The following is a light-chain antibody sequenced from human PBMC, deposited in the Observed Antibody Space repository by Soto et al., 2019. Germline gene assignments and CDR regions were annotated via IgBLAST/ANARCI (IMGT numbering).Light chain of an antibody. CDR3: SSYTSSSFYV. V-gene: IGLV2-14*01. J-gene: IGLJ1*01. CDR2: DVS. Sequence: QSALTQPASVSGSPGQSITISCTGTSSDVGGYNYVSWYQQHPGKAPKLMIYDVSNRPSGVSNRFSGSKSGNTASLTISGRQAEDEADDYCSSYTSSSFYVFGTGTKLTVL. CDR1: SSDVGGYNY.